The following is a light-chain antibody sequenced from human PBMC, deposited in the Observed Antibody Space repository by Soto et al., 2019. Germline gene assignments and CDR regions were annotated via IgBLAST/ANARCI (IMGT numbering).Light chain of an antibody. CDR2: DAS. V-gene: IGKV3-11*01. CDR1: QSVSSH. J-gene: IGKJ4*01. Sequence: EIVLTQSPATLSLSPGERATLSCMASQSVSSHLAWFQQRPGQAPRLLIYDASKRATGIPDRFSGGGSGTDFTLTISRLEPEDFAVYYCQQFSSYPLTFGGGTKVDIK. CDR3: QQFSSYPLT.